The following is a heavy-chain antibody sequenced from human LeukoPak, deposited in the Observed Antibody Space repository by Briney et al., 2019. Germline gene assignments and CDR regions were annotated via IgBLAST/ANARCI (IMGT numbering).Heavy chain of an antibody. Sequence: SVKVSCKAAGGTVTSNGISWVRQGPGQGHGRKGGIVPTIVNATSAQKFQRRVTLTADEPTSTAYMKLRSLRSEDTAVYYCARDIVVVPAAITYYYYMDVWGKGTTVTVSS. D-gene: IGHD2-2*02. CDR1: GGTVTSNG. CDR2: IVPTIVNA. J-gene: IGHJ6*03. V-gene: IGHV1-69*01. CDR3: ARDIVVVPAAITYYYYMDV.